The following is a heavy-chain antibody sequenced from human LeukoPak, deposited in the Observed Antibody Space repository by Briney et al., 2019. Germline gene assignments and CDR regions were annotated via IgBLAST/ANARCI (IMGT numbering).Heavy chain of an antibody. CDR2: ISGSGGST. Sequence: GGTLRLSCAASGFTFSSYGMSWVRQAPGKGLEWVSAISGSGGSTYYADSVKGRFTISRDNSKNTLYLQMNSLRAEDTAVYYCAKDPHYDMGWFDPWGQGTLVTVSS. D-gene: IGHD3-9*01. CDR1: GFTFSSYG. V-gene: IGHV3-23*01. CDR3: AKDPHYDMGWFDP. J-gene: IGHJ5*02.